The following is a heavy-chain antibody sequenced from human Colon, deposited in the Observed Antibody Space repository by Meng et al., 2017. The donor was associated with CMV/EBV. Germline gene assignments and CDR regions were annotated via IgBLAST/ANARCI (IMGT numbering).Heavy chain of an antibody. V-gene: IGHV3-53*01. J-gene: IGHJ4*02. Sequence: GESLKISCAASGFTVSNNHVNWVRQAPGKGLEWVAIIWNDGHANYADSVRGRFAVSRDNANNRLYLQMSNLRAEDTAMYFCHALGGYSYWGQGTLVTVSS. CDR1: GFTVSNNH. CDR2: IWNDGHA. D-gene: IGHD3-16*01. CDR3: HALGGYSY.